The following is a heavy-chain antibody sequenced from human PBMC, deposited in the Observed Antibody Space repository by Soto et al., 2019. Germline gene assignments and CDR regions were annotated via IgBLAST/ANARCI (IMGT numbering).Heavy chain of an antibody. Sequence: HPGGSLRLSCVVSGFTFSSYAMSWVRQAPGKGLEWVSTISGSGETTQYADSVEGRFTISKDNSKNTLFLQMNSLRAEDTAVYYCAKHRGSSKSTYFDYWGQGSLVTVSS. CDR2: ISGSGETT. V-gene: IGHV3-23*01. D-gene: IGHD6-13*01. CDR1: GFTFSSYA. J-gene: IGHJ4*02. CDR3: AKHRGSSKSTYFDY.